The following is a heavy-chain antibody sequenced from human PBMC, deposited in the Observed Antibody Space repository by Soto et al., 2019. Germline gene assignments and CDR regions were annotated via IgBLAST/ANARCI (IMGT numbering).Heavy chain of an antibody. J-gene: IGHJ6*02. CDR2: ISYDGSNK. CDR1: GFTFSSYA. V-gene: IGHV3-30-3*01. Sequence: GGSLRLSCAASGFTFSSYAMHWVRQAPGKGLEWVAVISYDGSNKYYADSVKGRFTISRDNSKNTLYLQMNSLRAEDTAVYYCARVRSDFWGGYYPFYYYYYGMDVWGQGTTVTVSS. CDR3: ARVRSDFWGGYYPFYYYYYGMDV. D-gene: IGHD3-3*01.